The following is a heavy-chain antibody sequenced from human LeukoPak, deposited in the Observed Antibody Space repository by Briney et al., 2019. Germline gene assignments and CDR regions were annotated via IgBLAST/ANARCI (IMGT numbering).Heavy chain of an antibody. D-gene: IGHD5-18*01. Sequence: PSQTLSLTCTVSGGSIIIISYYSGWIRHPPGNGLEWIGSIYHSGSTYYNPSLKSRVTISVDTSKNKFSLKLSSVTAADTAVYYCARVFGGYSYGTFDYWGQGTLVTVSS. V-gene: IGHV4-39*07. CDR1: GGSIIIISYY. J-gene: IGHJ4*02. CDR3: ARVFGGYSYGTFDY. CDR2: IYHSGST.